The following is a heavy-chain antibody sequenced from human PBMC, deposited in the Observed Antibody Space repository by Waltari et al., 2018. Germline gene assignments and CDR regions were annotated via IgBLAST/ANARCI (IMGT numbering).Heavy chain of an antibody. V-gene: IGHV3-30*18. D-gene: IGHD2-15*01. CDR1: GFTFRTYA. Sequence: QVQLVESGGGVVQPGRSLRLSCAASGFTFRTYAIHWVRQVPGKGLEWVAVTTVDGGDGYYADSVMGRCTISRDNSDNVWYLHRNSLRTEDTAGYYCAKEKLPMAAHDYYGMDVWGQGTTVTVSS. CDR2: TTVDGGDG. CDR3: AKEKLPMAAHDYYGMDV. J-gene: IGHJ6*02.